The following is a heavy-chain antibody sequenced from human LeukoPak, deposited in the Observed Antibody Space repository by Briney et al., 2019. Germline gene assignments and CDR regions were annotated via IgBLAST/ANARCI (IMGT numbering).Heavy chain of an antibody. CDR1: GFTFSNAW. D-gene: IGHD3-3*01. CDR2: IKSKTDGGTT. J-gene: IGHJ4*02. Sequence: GGSLRLSCAASGFTFSNAWMSWVRQAPGKGLEWVGRIKSKTDGGTTDYAAPVKGRFTISRDDSKNTLYLQMNSLKTEDTAVYYCITHSAYDFWSGDFDYWGQGTLVTVSS. CDR3: ITHSAYDFWSGDFDY. V-gene: IGHV3-15*01.